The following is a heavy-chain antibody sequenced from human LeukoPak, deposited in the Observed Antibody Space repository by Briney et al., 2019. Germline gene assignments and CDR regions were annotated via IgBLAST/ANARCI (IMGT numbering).Heavy chain of an antibody. CDR2: IYYSGST. CDR3: ARDREYCSSTSCRRTLDY. J-gene: IGHJ4*02. D-gene: IGHD2-2*01. V-gene: IGHV4-61*01. CDR1: GGSVSSGSYY. Sequence: SETLSLTCTVSGGSVSSGSYYWSWIRQPPGKGLEWIGYIYYSGSTNYNPSLKSRVTISVDTSKNQFSLKLSSVTAADTAVYYCARDREYCSSTSCRRTLDYWGQGTLVAVSS.